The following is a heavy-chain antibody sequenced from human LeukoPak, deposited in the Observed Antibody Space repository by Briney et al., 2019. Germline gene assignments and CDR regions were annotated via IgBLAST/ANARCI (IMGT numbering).Heavy chain of an antibody. J-gene: IGHJ4*02. CDR2: ISAYNGNT. Sequence: GASVTVSFKASGYTFTSYGISWVRQAPGQGLEWMGWISAYNGNTDHAQSLQGRVTMTIDTSTSTVYMELRSLRSDDTAVYYCARDVGRSYDLDYWGQGTLVTVSS. CDR1: GYTFTSYG. V-gene: IGHV1-18*01. CDR3: ARDVGRSYDLDY. D-gene: IGHD3-16*01.